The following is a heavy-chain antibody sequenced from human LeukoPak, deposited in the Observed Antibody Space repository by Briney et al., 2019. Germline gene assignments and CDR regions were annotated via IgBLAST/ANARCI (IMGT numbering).Heavy chain of an antibody. CDR1: GGTFSSYA. D-gene: IGHD6-19*01. CDR2: IIPIFGTA. V-gene: IGHV1-69*06. Sequence: SVKVSCKASGGTFSSYAISWVRQAPGQGLEWMGGIIPIFGTANYAQKFQGRVTITADKSTSTAYMELSSLRSEDTAVYYCARDGSVAGFNYFDYWGQGTLVTVSS. J-gene: IGHJ4*02. CDR3: ARDGSVAGFNYFDY.